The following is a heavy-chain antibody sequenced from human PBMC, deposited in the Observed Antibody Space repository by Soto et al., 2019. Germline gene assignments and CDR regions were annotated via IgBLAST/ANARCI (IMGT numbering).Heavy chain of an antibody. CDR3: AKSGTGYYFDY. D-gene: IGHD3-10*01. Sequence: QVQLVESGGGVVQPGRSLRLPCAASGFTFSSYGMHWVRQAPGKGLEWVAVIWYDGSNKYYADSVKGRFTISRDNSKNTLYLQMNSLRAEDTAVYYCAKSGTGYYFDYWGQGTLVTVSS. CDR2: IWYDGSNK. V-gene: IGHV3-33*06. J-gene: IGHJ4*02. CDR1: GFTFSSYG.